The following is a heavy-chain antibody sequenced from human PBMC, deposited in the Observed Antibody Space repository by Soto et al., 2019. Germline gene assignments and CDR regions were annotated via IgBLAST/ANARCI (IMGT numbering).Heavy chain of an antibody. CDR1: GFTFSSYA. CDR2: ISYDGSNK. Sequence: PGGSLRLSCAASGFTFSSYAMHWVRQAPGKGLEWVAVISYDGSNKYYADSVKGRFTISRDNSKNTLYLQMNSLRAEDTAVYYCAKFKLAFDIWGQGTMVT. V-gene: IGHV3-30-3*02. CDR3: AKFKLAFDI. D-gene: IGHD1-1*01. J-gene: IGHJ3*02.